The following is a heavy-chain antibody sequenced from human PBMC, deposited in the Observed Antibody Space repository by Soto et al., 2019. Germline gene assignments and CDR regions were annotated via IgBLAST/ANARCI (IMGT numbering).Heavy chain of an antibody. V-gene: IGHV4-59*01. CDR3: ARDQVPAALLGGFDP. CDR1: GGSISSYY. CDR2: IYYSGST. J-gene: IGHJ5*02. Sequence: SETLSLTCTVSGGSISSYYWSWIRQPPGKGLEWIGYIYYSGSTNYNPSLKSRVTISVDTSKNQFSLKLSSVTAADTAVYYCARDQVPAALLGGFDPWGRGTLVTVSS. D-gene: IGHD2-2*01.